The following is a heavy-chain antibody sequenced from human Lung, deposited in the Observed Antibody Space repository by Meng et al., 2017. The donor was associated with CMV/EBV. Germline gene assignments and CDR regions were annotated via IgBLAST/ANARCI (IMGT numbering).Heavy chain of an antibody. Sequence: HWVRQAPGKGLEWVAVISYDGSNKYYADSVKGRFTISRDNSKNTLYLQMNSLRAEDTAVYYCARDEEAGDPRYYDFWSGYYIWGAFDYWGQGTLVTVSS. CDR3: ARDEEAGDPRYYDFWSGYYIWGAFDY. J-gene: IGHJ4*02. D-gene: IGHD3-3*01. V-gene: IGHV3-30*04. CDR2: ISYDGSNK.